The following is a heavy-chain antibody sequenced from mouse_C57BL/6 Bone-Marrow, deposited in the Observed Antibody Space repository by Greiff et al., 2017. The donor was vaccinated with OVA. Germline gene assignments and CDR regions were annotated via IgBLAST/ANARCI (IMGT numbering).Heavy chain of an antibody. CDR1: GYTFTEYT. J-gene: IGHJ3*01. CDR2: FYPGSGSI. Sequence: QVQLQQSGAELVKPGASVKLSCKASGYTFTEYTIHWVKQRSGQGLEWIGWFYPGSGSIKYNEKFKDKATLTADKSSSTVYMELSRLTSEDSAVYFCARHEDTYYYGSSPWFAYWGQGTLVTVSA. V-gene: IGHV1-62-2*01. D-gene: IGHD1-1*01. CDR3: ARHEDTYYYGSSPWFAY.